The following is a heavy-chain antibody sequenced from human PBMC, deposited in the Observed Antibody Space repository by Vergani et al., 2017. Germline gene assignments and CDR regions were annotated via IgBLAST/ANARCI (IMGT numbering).Heavy chain of an antibody. J-gene: IGHJ4*02. D-gene: IGHD3-16*01. CDR2: ISGSGGST. CDR1: GFTFSSYA. Sequence: VQLVESGGGVVQPGGSLRLSCAASGFTFSSYAMSWVRQARGKGLEWVSAISGSGGSTYYADSVKRQFTISRDNSKNTLYLQMNSLSADDAAVYYYAKGSDRLYGTTLTWGQGTLVTVSS. V-gene: IGHV3-23*04. CDR3: AKGSDRLYGTTLT.